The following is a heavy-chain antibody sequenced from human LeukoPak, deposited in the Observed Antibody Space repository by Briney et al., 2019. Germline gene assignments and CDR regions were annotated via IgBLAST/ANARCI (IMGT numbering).Heavy chain of an antibody. D-gene: IGHD6-13*01. CDR1: GYTFTGYY. J-gene: IGHJ6*03. CDR3: ARDALAAAGLYYYYYYYMDV. Sequence: ASVKVSCKASGYTFTGYYMHWVRQAPGQGLEWMGRINPNSGGTNYAQKFQGRVTMTRDTSISTDYMELSRLRSDDTAVYYCARDALAAAGLYYYYYYYMDVWGKGTTVTVSS. CDR2: INPNSGGT. V-gene: IGHV1-2*06.